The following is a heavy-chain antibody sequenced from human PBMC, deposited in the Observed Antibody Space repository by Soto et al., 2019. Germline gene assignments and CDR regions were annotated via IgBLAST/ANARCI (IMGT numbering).Heavy chain of an antibody. V-gene: IGHV1-2*04. D-gene: IGHD3-9*01. J-gene: IGHJ5*02. CDR2: INPNSGGT. CDR3: ARDSDWLLEERYNWFDP. Sequence: ASVKVSCKASGYTFTGYYMHWVRQAPGQGLEWMGWINPNSGGTNYAQKFQGWVTMTRDTSISTAYMELSRLRSDDTAVYYCARDSDWLLEERYNWFDPWGQAILVSVS. CDR1: GYTFTGYY.